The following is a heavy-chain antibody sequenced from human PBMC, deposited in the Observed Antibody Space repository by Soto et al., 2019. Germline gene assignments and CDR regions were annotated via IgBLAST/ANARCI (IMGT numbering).Heavy chain of an antibody. Sequence: QVQVQESGPGLVKPSETLSLTCAVSGVSVTSGSHHFLWIRQPPGKGLEWIGQTGSTNYNPSLKSRISISLDTPKNQFSLKLSSVTSADTAVYYCGVYKAGSGGNGDCGQGTLVTISS. J-gene: IGHJ1*01. D-gene: IGHD6-19*01. CDR1: GVSVTSGSHH. CDR3: GVYKAGSGGNGD. V-gene: IGHV4-61*01. CDR2: QTGST.